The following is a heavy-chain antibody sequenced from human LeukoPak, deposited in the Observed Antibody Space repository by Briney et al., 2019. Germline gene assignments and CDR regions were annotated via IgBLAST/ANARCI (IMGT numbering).Heavy chain of an antibody. Sequence: GGSLRLSCAASGFTFSSYWMSWVRQAPGKGLEWVSTISGSGSNTYYADSVKGRFTISRDNSKNTMYLQMNSLRAEDTAVYYCAKNYYDSSGPFDYWGQGTLVTVSS. CDR2: ISGSGSNT. CDR3: AKNYYDSSGPFDY. D-gene: IGHD3-22*01. CDR1: GFTFSSYW. J-gene: IGHJ4*02. V-gene: IGHV3-23*01.